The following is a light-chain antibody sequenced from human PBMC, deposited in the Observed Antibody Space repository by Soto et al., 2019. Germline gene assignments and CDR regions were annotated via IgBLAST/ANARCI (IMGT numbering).Light chain of an antibody. CDR1: NIGSKS. J-gene: IGLJ1*01. V-gene: IGLV3-21*02. CDR2: DDS. Sequence: SYELTQPPSVSVAPGQTARITCGGSNIGSKSVHWYRQKPGQAPVLVVYDDSARPSGIPERFSGSNPGKTATLTISRVEAGDEADSYCKVWDSSSDHYVFGTGTKVTVL. CDR3: KVWDSSSDHYV.